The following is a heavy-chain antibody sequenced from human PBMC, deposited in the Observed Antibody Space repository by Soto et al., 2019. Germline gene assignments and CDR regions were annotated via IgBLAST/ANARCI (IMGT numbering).Heavy chain of an antibody. CDR2: INTYSGKT. D-gene: IGHD2-21*02. Sequence: QVQLVQSGAEVKKPGASVKVSCKASGYTFSIYSITWVRQAPGQGLEWMGGINTYSGKTYYAQKCQGRVTMTTDTSTSTAYMDMRSLRSDDTAVYYCARRYGDPSSSTGFDYWGQGTLVSVSS. CDR3: ARRYGDPSSSTGFDY. CDR1: GYTFSIYS. J-gene: IGHJ4*02. V-gene: IGHV1-18*01.